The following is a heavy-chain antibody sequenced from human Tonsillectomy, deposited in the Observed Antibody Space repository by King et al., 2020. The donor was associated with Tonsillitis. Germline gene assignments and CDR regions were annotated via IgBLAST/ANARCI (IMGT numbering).Heavy chain of an antibody. CDR3: TTAGGATPWLDY. D-gene: IGHD1-26*01. CDR1: GLTFTNAW. J-gene: IGHJ4*02. V-gene: IGHV3-15*01. Sequence: VQLVESGGGLVKPGGSLRLSCAASGLTFTNAWMSWVRQAPGKGLEWVGRIKSKNVGGTTDYAAPVKGRFTISRDDSKNMMYLQMNSLKTEDTAVYYCTTAGGATPWLDYWGQGTLVTVSS. CDR2: IKSKNVGGTT.